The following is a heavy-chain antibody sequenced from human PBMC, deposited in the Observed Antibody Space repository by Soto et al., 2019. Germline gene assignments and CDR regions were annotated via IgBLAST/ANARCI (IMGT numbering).Heavy chain of an antibody. CDR1: GYTFTSYY. J-gene: IGHJ3*02. D-gene: IGHD6-19*01. CDR3: ARPTIAVAGPDAFAI. CDR2: INPSGGST. V-gene: IGHV1-46*03. Sequence: ASVKVSCKASGYTFTSYYMHWVRQAPGQGLEWMGIINPSGGSTSYAQKFQGRVTMTRDTSTSTVYMELSSLRSEDTAVYYCARPTIAVAGPDAFAIWGQGTMVTVSS.